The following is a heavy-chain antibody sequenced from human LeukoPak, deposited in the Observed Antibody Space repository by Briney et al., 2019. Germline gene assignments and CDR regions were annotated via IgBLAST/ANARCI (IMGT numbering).Heavy chain of an antibody. CDR1: GGSISSGGYS. V-gene: IGHV4-61*08. CDR2: IYHSGST. J-gene: IGHJ3*02. CDR3: ARDARYYDSSGYYAFDI. D-gene: IGHD3-22*01. Sequence: SETLSLTCAVSGGSISSGGYSWSWIRQPPGKGLEWIGYIYHSGSTNYNPSLKSRVTISVDKSKNQFSLKLSSVTAADTAVYYCARDARYYDSSGYYAFDIWGQGTMVTVSS.